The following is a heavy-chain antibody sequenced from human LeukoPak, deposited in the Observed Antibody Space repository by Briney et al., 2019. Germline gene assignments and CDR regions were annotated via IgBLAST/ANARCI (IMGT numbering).Heavy chain of an antibody. J-gene: IGHJ3*01. CDR1: GFAFSSYW. D-gene: IGHD3-22*01. Sequence: LSEGSLRLSCAASGFAFSSYWLHWVRQAPGKGLVWVSRVNSDGSSTNYADSVEGRFTVSRDNAKNTLFLQMNSLRAEDTAVYYCARTIYYYESTSYFSDAFDVWGQGTMVTVSS. CDR2: VNSDGSST. CDR3: ARTIYYYESTSYFSDAFDV. V-gene: IGHV3-74*01.